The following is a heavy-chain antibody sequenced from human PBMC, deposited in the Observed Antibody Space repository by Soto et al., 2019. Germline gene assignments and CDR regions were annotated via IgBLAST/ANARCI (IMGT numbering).Heavy chain of an antibody. D-gene: IGHD6-25*01. CDR2: IYHSGSP. J-gene: IGHJ5*02. Sequence: QVQLQESGPGLVKPSGTLSLTCAVSGGSISSGTWWSWVRQSPGRGLEWIGEIYHSGSPNYNPSLKSRVTMSVHKSKHLFPLSLSSVTAADSALYYCARRIPAAPTWFDPWGEGTLVTVSS. V-gene: IGHV4-4*02. CDR3: ARRIPAAPTWFDP. CDR1: GGSISSGTW.